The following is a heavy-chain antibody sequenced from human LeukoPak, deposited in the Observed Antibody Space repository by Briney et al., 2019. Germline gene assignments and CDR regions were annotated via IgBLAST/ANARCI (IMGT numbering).Heavy chain of an antibody. D-gene: IGHD3-22*01. CDR2: INPNSGGT. J-gene: IGHJ3*02. CDR1: GYNFTSYG. CDR3: ARGYYDSSGYLEI. V-gene: IGHV1-2*02. Sequence: ASVKVSCKASGYNFTSYGISWVRQAPGQGLEWMGWINPNSGGTNYAQKFQGRVTMTRDTSISTAYMELSRLRSDDTAVYYCARGYYDSSGYLEIWGQGTMVTVSS.